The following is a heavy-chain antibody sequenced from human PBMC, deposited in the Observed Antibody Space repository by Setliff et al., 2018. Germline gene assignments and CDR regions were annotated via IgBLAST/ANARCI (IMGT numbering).Heavy chain of an antibody. J-gene: IGHJ4*02. CDR2: VDPEDGHT. Sequence: ASVKVSCKASGYTFTSHYMHWVRQAPGKGLEWMGRVDPEDGHTKYAEKFQGRITISADMSLDIAHMELGSLTSEDTAVYYCTTGLRHGVPYFDLWGQGTLVTVSS. V-gene: IGHV1-69-2*01. CDR1: GYTFTSHY. CDR3: TTGLRHGVPYFDL. D-gene: IGHD3-10*01.